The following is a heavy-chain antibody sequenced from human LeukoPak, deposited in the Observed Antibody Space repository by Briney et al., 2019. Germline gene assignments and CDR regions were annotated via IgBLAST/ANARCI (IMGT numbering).Heavy chain of an antibody. D-gene: IGHD5-24*01. CDR1: GFTFSTFA. J-gene: IGHJ4*02. Sequence: GGSLRLSCAASGFTFSTFAMQWVRQAPEKGLEYVSGINTDGGTTFYANSVKGRFTISRDNPKNTLYLQMGSLRAEDTAVYYCARDGVATNDYWGQGILVTVSS. CDR2: INTDGGTT. CDR3: ARDGVATNDY. V-gene: IGHV3-64*01.